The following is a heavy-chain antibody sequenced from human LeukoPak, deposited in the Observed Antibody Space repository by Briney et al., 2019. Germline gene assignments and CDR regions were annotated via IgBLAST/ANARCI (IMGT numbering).Heavy chain of an antibody. D-gene: IGHD3-22*01. V-gene: IGHV3-30*04. Sequence: GGSLRLSCAASGFTFSSYAMHWVRQAPGKGLEWVAVISYDGSNKYYADSVKGRFTISRDKSKNTLYLQMNSLRAEDTAVYYCARWGDSSGYYSWYYFDYWGQGTLVTVSS. CDR2: ISYDGSNK. J-gene: IGHJ4*02. CDR3: ARWGDSSGYYSWYYFDY. CDR1: GFTFSSYA.